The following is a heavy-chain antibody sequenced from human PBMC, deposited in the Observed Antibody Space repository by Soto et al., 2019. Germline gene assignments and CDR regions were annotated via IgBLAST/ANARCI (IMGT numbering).Heavy chain of an antibody. Sequence: QVQLQESGPGLVKPSQTLSLTCTVSGGSISSGDYYWSWIRQPPGKGLEWIGYIYYSGSTYYNPYLKSRVTISVDPSKIQFSLKLSYVTAANTAVYYCASDYYDSSGQYWYFDLWGRGTLVTVSS. J-gene: IGHJ2*01. CDR3: ASDYYDSSGQYWYFDL. D-gene: IGHD3-22*01. CDR1: GGSISSGDYY. V-gene: IGHV4-30-4*01. CDR2: IYYSGST.